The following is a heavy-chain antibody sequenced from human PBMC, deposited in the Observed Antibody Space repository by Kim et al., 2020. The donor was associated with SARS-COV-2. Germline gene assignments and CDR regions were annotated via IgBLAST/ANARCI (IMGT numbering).Heavy chain of an antibody. D-gene: IGHD2-21*02. CDR2: ISYDGSNK. CDR1: GFTFSSYA. V-gene: IGHV3-30*04. CDR3: ARDSSRVVTPSDWFDP. Sequence: GGSLRLSCAASGFTFSSYAMHWVRQAPGKGLEWVAVISYDGSNKYYADSVKGRFTISRDNSKNTLYLQMNSLRAEDTAVYYCARDSSRVVTPSDWFDPWGQGTLVTVSS. J-gene: IGHJ5*02.